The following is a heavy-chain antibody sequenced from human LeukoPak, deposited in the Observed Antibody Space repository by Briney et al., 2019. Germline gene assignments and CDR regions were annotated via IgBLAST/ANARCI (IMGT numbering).Heavy chain of an antibody. J-gene: IGHJ5*02. CDR3: ARERAAAGIVRWFDP. CDR1: GGSISSYH. V-gene: IGHV4-59*01. Sequence: SETLSLTCTVSGGSISSYHWSWIRQPPGKGLEWIGYIYYSGSTNYNPSLKSRVTISVDTSKNQFSLKLSSVTAADTAVYYCARERAAAGIVRWFDPWGQGTLVTVSS. CDR2: IYYSGST. D-gene: IGHD6-13*01.